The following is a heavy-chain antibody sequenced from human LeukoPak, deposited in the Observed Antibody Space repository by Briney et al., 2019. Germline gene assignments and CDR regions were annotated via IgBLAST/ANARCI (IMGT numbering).Heavy chain of an antibody. CDR2: ISHDGSNK. CDR1: GFTFSSYG. V-gene: IGHV3-30*18. J-gene: IGHJ4*02. Sequence: GGSLRLSCGASGFTFSSYGVHWVRQAPGKGLEWVAFISHDGSNKYYADSVKGRFTISRDNSKNTLYLQMNTLRAEDTAVFYCAKPIGTSNTLDYWGRGTLVTVSS. CDR3: AKPIGTSNTLDY. D-gene: IGHD1-14*01.